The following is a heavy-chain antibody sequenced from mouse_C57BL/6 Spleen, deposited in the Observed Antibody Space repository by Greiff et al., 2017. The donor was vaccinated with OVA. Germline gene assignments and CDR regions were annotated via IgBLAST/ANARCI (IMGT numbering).Heavy chain of an antibody. Sequence: VQLMESGAELVKPGASVKLSCKASGYTFTSYWMQWVKQRPGQGLEWIGEIDPSDSYTNYNQKFKGKATLTVDTSSSTAYMQLSSLTSEDSAVYYCARSPMILRYFDVWGTGTTVTVSS. D-gene: IGHD2-4*01. J-gene: IGHJ1*03. V-gene: IGHV1-50*01. CDR3: ARSPMILRYFDV. CDR1: GYTFTSYW. CDR2: IDPSDSYT.